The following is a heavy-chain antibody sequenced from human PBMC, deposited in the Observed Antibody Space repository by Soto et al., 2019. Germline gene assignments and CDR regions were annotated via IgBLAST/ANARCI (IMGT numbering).Heavy chain of an antibody. V-gene: IGHV1-18*01. CDR3: LRGGKYWTKGVCSFYGMDV. D-gene: IGHD2-8*01. CDR2: ITAYKGNT. Sequence: ASVKVSCKVSGYTFSCFGISCVRQASGQRLELMGWITAYKGNTNYAQKLQGRVTMTTDTSTSTAYMELRSLRSDYTAVYYCLRGGKYWTKGVCSFYGMDVWGQGTTVTVSS. CDR1: GYTFSCFG. J-gene: IGHJ6*02.